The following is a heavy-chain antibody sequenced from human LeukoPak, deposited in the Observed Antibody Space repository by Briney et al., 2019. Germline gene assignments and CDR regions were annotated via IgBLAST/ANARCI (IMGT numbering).Heavy chain of an antibody. CDR3: ARGEDSASWLIDS. D-gene: IGHD6-13*01. CDR1: GGSISSNSDY. J-gene: IGHJ4*02. Sequence: PSETLSLSCTVSGGSISSNSDYWGWIRQPPGKGLEWLGTIFYIGSTYYNPSLMSRVTISVDKSKNQFSLKLSSVTAADTAVYYCARGEDSASWLIDSWGQGTLVTVSS. CDR2: IFYIGST. V-gene: IGHV4-39*07.